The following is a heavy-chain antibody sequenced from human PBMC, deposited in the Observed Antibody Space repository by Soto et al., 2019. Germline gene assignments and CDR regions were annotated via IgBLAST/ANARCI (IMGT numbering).Heavy chain of an antibody. J-gene: IGHJ4*02. CDR3: ARPYDHVWAFRY. CDR2: IYWDDDQ. CDR1: GFSLSTSGVA. Sequence: QITLKESGPTLVKPTQTLTLTCTFSGFSLSTSGVAVGWIRQPPGKALEWLALIYWDDDQRYSPSLKSRLTIAKDTSNIQVVLTMTNMAPVDTATYYCARPYDHVWAFRYWGQGTLVTVSS. D-gene: IGHD3-16*01. V-gene: IGHV2-5*02.